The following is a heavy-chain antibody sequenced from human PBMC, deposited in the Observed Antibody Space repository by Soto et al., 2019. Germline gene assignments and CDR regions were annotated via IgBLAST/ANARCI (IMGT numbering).Heavy chain of an antibody. CDR2: IIPILGIA. CDR1: GGTFSSYT. Sequence: QVQLVQSGAEVKKPGSSVKVSCKASGGTFSSYTISWVRQAPGQGLEWMGRIIPILGIANYAQKFQGRVTITADKPTSTAYMELSSLRSEDTAVYYCARTIAADRPFDPWGQGTLVTVSS. CDR3: ARTIAADRPFDP. D-gene: IGHD6-13*01. V-gene: IGHV1-69*02. J-gene: IGHJ5*02.